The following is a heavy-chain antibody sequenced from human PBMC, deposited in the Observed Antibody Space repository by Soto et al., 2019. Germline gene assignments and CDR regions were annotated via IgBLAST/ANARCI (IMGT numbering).Heavy chain of an antibody. V-gene: IGHV4-59*01. CDR1: GASISSYH. D-gene: IGHD6-13*01. J-gene: IGHJ4*02. CDR2: IYYSGSA. CDR3: ATSYGNAWYTY. Sequence: SETLSLTCTVSGASISSYHWSWIRQTPGKGLEWIGYIYYSGSANYNPSLKSRVAMSVDKSKNEFTLQLTSVTAADTAVYYCATSYGNAWYTYWGQGIQVTVSS.